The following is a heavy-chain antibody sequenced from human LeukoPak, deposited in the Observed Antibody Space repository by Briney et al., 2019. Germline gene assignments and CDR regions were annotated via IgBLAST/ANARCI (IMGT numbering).Heavy chain of an antibody. CDR3: ARGLRAYYYYYMDV. CDR2: INHSGST. CDR1: GGTFSGYY. J-gene: IGHJ6*03. V-gene: IGHV4-34*01. Sequence: PSETLTLSCAVSGGTFSGYYWSWIRQPPGKGLEWISEINHSGSTNYNPSLKSRVTISVDTSKNQFSLKLSSVTAADTAVYYCARGLRAYYYYYMDVWGKGTTVTVSS. D-gene: IGHD3-16*01.